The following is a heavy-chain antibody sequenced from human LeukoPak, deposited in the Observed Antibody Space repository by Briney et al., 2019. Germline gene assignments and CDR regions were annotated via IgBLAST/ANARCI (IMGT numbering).Heavy chain of an antibody. CDR2: IRYDGSNK. J-gene: IGHJ4*02. CDR1: GFTFSSYG. V-gene: IGHV3-30*02. CDR3: AKDRSSSGYYYYYFDY. Sequence: GGSLRLSCAASGFTFSSYGMHWVRQAPGKGLEWVAFIRYDGSNKYYADSVKGRFTISRDNSKNTLYLQMNSLRAEDTAVYYCAKDRSSSGYYYYYFDYWGQGTLVTASS. D-gene: IGHD3-22*01.